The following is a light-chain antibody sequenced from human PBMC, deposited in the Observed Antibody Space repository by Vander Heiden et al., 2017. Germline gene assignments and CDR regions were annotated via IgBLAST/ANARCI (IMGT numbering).Light chain of an antibody. CDR1: QSVSSSY. V-gene: IGKV3-20*01. J-gene: IGKJ1*01. Sequence: EIVLTQSPGTLSLSPGERATLSCRASQSVSSSYLAWYQQKPGQAPRLLIYGASSRATGIPDRFSGSGSGTDFILTISRLEPEDFAVYYCQQDGSSPWTFGQGTKVEIK. CDR3: QQDGSSPWT. CDR2: GAS.